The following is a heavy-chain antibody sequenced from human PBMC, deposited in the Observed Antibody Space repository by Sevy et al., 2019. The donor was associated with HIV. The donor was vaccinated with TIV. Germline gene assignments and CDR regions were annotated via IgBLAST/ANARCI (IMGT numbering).Heavy chain of an antibody. CDR1: GSTFKNHG. V-gene: IGHV3-30*02. CDR3: AKWSGDYPLYYCDF. Sequence: GGSLRLSCEVSGSTFKNHGMHWVRQAPGKGLEWLAAIRSDDTAVEYAASVKGRFTISRDIFKNTLYLQMNSLRVEDTAVYYCAKWSGDYPLYYCDFWGQGTLVTVSS. J-gene: IGHJ4*02. CDR2: IRSDDTAV. D-gene: IGHD2-21*02.